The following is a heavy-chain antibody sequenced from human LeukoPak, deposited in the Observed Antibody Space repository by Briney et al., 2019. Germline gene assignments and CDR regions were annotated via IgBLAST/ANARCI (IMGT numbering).Heavy chain of an antibody. V-gene: IGHV1-2*02. CDR3: ARDYYGSGSYFRYMDV. D-gene: IGHD3-10*01. CDR1: GYTFTGYY. J-gene: IGHJ6*03. Sequence: ASVKVSCKASGYTFTGYYMHWVRQAPGQGLEWMGWINPNSGSTNYAQKFQGRVTMTRDTSISTAYMELSRLRSDDTAVYYCARDYYGSGSYFRYMDVWGKGTTVTISS. CDR2: INPNSGST.